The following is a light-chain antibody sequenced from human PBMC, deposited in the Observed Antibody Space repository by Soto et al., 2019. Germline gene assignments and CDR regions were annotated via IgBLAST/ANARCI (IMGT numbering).Light chain of an antibody. V-gene: IGLV1-44*01. J-gene: IGLJ2*01. CDR1: SSNIGSNT. CDR3: AAWDDSLNGVL. Sequence: QSVLTQPPSASTTPGQRVTISCSGSSSNIGSNTVNWYQQLPGTAPKLLIYNNNQRPSGVPDRISGSTSATSASLAISGLQSEDEADYYCAAWDDSLNGVLFGGGTKVTVL. CDR2: NNN.